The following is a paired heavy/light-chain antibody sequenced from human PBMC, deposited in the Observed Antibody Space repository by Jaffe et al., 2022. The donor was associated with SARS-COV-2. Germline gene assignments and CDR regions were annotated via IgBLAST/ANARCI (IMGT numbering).Heavy chain of an antibody. D-gene: IGHD3-16*01. J-gene: IGHJ4*02. CDR1: GGSVSSSDYY. CDR2: VYYNGAT. Sequence: LQLQESGPRLVKPSETLSLTCTVSGGSVSSSDYYWAWIRQPPGKGLEWIATVYYNGATQYNPSLRSRATISVDTSKSQFSLRLGSVTAADTAMYYCATELLYVRGERPLDYWGQGIPVTVSS. CDR3: ATELLYVRGERPLDY. V-gene: IGHV4-39*02.
Light chain of an antibody. V-gene: IGLV4-69*02. Sequence: QVVLTQSPSASASLGASVKLTCTLTRGHTNYAIAWHQQQSQRGPRFLMKVNSDGSFIKGDGVPDRFSGSTSGAERFLTISSLQSEDEADYYCQIWGTGTLRVFGGGTKLTVL. CDR1: RGHTNYA. J-gene: IGLJ2*01. CDR3: QIWGTGTLRV. CDR2: VNSDGSF.